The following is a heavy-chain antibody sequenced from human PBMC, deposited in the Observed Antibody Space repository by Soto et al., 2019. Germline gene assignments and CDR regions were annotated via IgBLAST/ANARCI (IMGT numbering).Heavy chain of an antibody. V-gene: IGHV4-34*01. CDR2: INHSGST. D-gene: IGHD2-2*01. J-gene: IGHJ3*02. CDR1: GGSFSGYY. CDR3: AARHLVVPAARGAFDI. Sequence: SETLSLTCAVYGGSFSGYYWSWIRQPPGKGLEWIGEINHSGSTNYNPSLKSRVTISVDTSKNQFSPKLSSVTAADTAVYYCAARHLVVPAARGAFDIWGQGTMVTVSS.